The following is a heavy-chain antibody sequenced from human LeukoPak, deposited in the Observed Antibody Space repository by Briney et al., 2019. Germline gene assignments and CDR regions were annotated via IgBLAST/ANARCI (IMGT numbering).Heavy chain of an antibody. D-gene: IGHD4-17*01. Sequence: GGSLRLSCAASGFTVSSNVMFWVRQPPGKGLEWVSIQYTGSGTSYADSVKGRFTISRDDSKNTLYLQMNSLRVEDTAVYYCARDPVTTSDYAMDVWGQGTTVTVSS. V-gene: IGHV3-53*01. CDR1: GFTVSSNV. CDR2: QYTGSGT. J-gene: IGHJ6*02. CDR3: ARDPVTTSDYAMDV.